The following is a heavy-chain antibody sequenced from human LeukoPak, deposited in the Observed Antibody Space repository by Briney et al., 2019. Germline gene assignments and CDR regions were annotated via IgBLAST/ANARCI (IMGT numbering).Heavy chain of an antibody. CDR3: AKGHDSSGYYAGGYFDY. D-gene: IGHD3-22*01. J-gene: IGHJ4*02. CDR2: ISGSGGST. V-gene: IGHV3-23*01. CDR1: RFTFSTYA. Sequence: GRSLRLSCAASRFTFSTYAMHWVRQAPGKGLEWVSAISGSGGSTYYADSVKGRFTISRDNSKNTLYLQMNSLRAEDTAVYYCAKGHDSSGYYAGGYFDYWGQGTLVAVSS.